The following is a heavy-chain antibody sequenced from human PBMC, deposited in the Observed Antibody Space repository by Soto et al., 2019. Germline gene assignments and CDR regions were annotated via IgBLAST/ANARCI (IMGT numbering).Heavy chain of an antibody. J-gene: IGHJ4*02. V-gene: IGHV4-31*03. D-gene: IGHD3-22*01. CDR1: GGSISGGGYY. Sequence: TLSLTCTVSGGSISGGGYYGSWSRQHPGKGLEWNGYIYYSRSTYYNPSLTSRVTISVDTSKNQISLKLRSVTAADTAVYYCARLNYYYDSSGYYYFDYWGQGTLVTVSS. CDR3: ARLNYYYDSSGYYYFDY. CDR2: IYYSRST.